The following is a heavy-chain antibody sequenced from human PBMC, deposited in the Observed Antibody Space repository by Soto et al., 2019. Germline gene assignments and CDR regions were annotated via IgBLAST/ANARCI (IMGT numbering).Heavy chain of an antibody. CDR3: SGGGVRGVITRTRDYYGMDV. V-gene: IGHV5-51*01. J-gene: IGHJ6*02. CDR1: GYSYTSYW. D-gene: IGHD3-10*01. CDR2: IYPGDSDT. Sequence: GESLKISCKGSGYSYTSYWIGWVRQMPGKGLEWMGIIYPGDSDTRYSPSFQGQVTISADKSISTAYLQWSSLKASDTAMYYCSGGGVRGVITRTRDYYGMDVWGQGTTVTVSS.